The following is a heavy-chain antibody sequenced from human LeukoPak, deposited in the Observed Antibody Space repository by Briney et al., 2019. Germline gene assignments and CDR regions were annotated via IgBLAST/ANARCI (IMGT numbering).Heavy chain of an antibody. D-gene: IGHD3-3*01. J-gene: IGHJ6*02. Sequence: SETLSLTCTVSGGSIRSYHWSWIRQPPGKGLEWIVYSKYSGNTNYNPSLKSRVSTSVDTSKNQFSLKLSSVTAADTAVYYCVRHYDDYSFGMDVWGQGTAVTVSS. CDR3: VRHYDDYSFGMDV. CDR1: GGSIRSYH. CDR2: SKYSGNT. V-gene: IGHV4-59*08.